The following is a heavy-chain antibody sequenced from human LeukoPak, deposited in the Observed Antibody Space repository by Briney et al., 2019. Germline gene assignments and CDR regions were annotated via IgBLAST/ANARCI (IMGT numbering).Heavy chain of an antibody. CDR3: ASNWNYVRGYGMDV. J-gene: IGHJ6*02. Sequence: PGGSPRLSCAASGFSFSNYWMSWVRQTPGKGLEWVANIKHDGSEEHYVDSVQGRFTISRDNAKNLLYLQMSSLRAEDTAVYYCASNWNYVRGYGMDVWGQGTTVTVSS. CDR2: IKHDGSEE. D-gene: IGHD1-7*01. V-gene: IGHV3-7*01. CDR1: GFSFSNYW.